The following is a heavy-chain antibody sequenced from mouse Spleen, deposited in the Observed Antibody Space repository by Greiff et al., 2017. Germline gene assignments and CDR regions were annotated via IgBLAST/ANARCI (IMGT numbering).Heavy chain of an antibody. CDR1: GFSLTSYG. CDR3: ARDDGSSPAWFAY. J-gene: IGHJ3*01. Sequence: QVQLQQSGPGLVAPSQSLSITCTVSGFSLTSYGVHWVRQPPGKGLEWLGVIWAGGSTNYNSALMSRLSISKDNSKSQVFLKMNSLQTDDTAMYYCARDDGSSPAWFAYWGQGTLVTVSA. CDR2: IWAGGST. V-gene: IGHV2-9*02. D-gene: IGHD1-1*01.